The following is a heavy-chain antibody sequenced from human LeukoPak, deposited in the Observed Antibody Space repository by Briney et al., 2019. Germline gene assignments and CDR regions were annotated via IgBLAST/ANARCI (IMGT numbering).Heavy chain of an antibody. D-gene: IGHD2-2*01. Sequence: GGSLRLSCAASGFTFNSYAMTWVRQAPGKGLEWVSVISGSGGTTYCADSVKGRFTISRDNSKNTLYLHMNSLRAEDTAVYFCAKRYCSSSSCADRAFDIWGQGTMVTVSS. CDR3: AKRYCSSSSCADRAFDI. V-gene: IGHV3-23*01. CDR1: GFTFNSYA. CDR2: ISGSGGTT. J-gene: IGHJ3*02.